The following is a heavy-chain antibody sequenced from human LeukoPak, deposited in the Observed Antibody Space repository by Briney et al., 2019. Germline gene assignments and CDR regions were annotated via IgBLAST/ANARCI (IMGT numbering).Heavy chain of an antibody. CDR1: GFTFSAYT. J-gene: IGHJ4*02. CDR2: IKGSDNYI. V-gene: IGHV3-21*06. CDR3: ARSRGMSMNDKNLLY. Sequence: GGSLRLSCAASGFTFSAYTLNWVRQAPGKGLEWVSSIKGSDNYIYNADSVAGRFTVSTDDAQNSIYPQMNSLRVEDTAIYYCARSRGMSMNDKNLLYWGQGSLVTVSS. D-gene: IGHD3-10*01.